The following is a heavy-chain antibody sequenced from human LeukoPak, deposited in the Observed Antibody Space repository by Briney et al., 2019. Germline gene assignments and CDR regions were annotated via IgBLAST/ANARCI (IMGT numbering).Heavy chain of an antibody. J-gene: IGHJ4*02. CDR2: IYYSGST. V-gene: IGHV4-59*01. D-gene: IGHD6-13*01. CDR3: ARSPEYSRAYYFDY. CDR1: GGSISSYY. Sequence: PSETLSLTCTVSGGSISSYYWSWIRQPPGKGLEWIGYIYYSGSTNYNPSLKSRVTISVDTSKNQFSLKLSSVTAADTAVYYCARSPEYSRAYYFDYWGQGTLVTVSS.